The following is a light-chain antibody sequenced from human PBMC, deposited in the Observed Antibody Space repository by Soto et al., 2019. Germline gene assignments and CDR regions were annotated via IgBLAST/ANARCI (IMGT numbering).Light chain of an antibody. CDR3: QQRSNWPPIT. V-gene: IGKV3-11*01. J-gene: IGKJ5*01. CDR2: DAS. Sequence: VLAHSPATLSFSPGERATLSFGAIQNVDSNYLAWYQQKPGQAPRLLIYDASNRATGIPARFSGSGSGTDFTLTISSLEPEDFAVYYCQQRSNWPPITFGQGTRLEIK. CDR1: QNVDSNY.